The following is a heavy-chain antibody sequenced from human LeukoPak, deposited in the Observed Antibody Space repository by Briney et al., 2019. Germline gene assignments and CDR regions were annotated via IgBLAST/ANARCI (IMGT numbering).Heavy chain of an antibody. V-gene: IGHV1-18*01. CDR3: ARAGLLWFGESSYFDY. J-gene: IGHJ4*02. CDR2: ISAYNGNT. Sequence: ASVKVSCKASGYTFTSYGISWVRQAPGQGLEWMGWISAYNGNTNYAQKLQGRVTMTTDTSTSTAYMELRSLRSNDTAVYYCARAGLLWFGESSYFDYWGQGTLVTVSS. D-gene: IGHD3-10*01. CDR1: GYTFTSYG.